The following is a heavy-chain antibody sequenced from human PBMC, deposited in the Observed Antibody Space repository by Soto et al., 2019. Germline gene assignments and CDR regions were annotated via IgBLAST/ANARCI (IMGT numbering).Heavy chain of an antibody. D-gene: IGHD1-26*01. V-gene: IGHV4-59*01. J-gene: IGHJ4*02. CDR1: GGSISNYD. CDR3: ARVGGD. CDR2: IYHGGCT. Sequence: QALLQESGPGLVKPSETLSLTCSVSGGSISNYDWAWIRQPPGKALEWIGYIYHGGCTYNNPSLKGRVAISVDKSKNQFSLKLSSMTVADSAFYDCARVGGDWGQGTLVTVSS.